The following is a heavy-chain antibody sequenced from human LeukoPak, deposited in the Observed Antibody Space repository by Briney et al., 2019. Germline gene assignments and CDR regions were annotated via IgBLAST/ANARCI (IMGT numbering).Heavy chain of an antibody. CDR3: ARHRSDFWSQVDV. V-gene: IGHV4-61*05. CDR1: GDSISSSSYY. Sequence: PSETLSLTCTVSGDSISSSSYYWGWIRQPPGKGLEWIGDISYSGSTNYTPSLKSRVTISVDASKNQFSLKLSSVTAADTAVYYCARHRSDFWSQVDVWGQGTTVTVSS. CDR2: ISYSGST. D-gene: IGHD3-3*01. J-gene: IGHJ6*02.